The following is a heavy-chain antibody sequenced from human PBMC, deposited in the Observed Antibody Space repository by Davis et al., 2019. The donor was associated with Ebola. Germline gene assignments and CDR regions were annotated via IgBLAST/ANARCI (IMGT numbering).Heavy chain of an antibody. CDR1: GGSISSSSYY. V-gene: IGHV4-39*07. CDR3: ARATPRVTVPRVYYGMDV. Sequence: MPSETLSLTCTVSGGSISSSSYYWGWIRQPPGKGLEWIGSIYYSGSTYHNPSLKSRVTISVDTSKNQFSLKLSSVTAADTAVYYCARATPRVTVPRVYYGMDVWGQGTTVTVSS. D-gene: IGHD4-17*01. J-gene: IGHJ6*02. CDR2: IYYSGST.